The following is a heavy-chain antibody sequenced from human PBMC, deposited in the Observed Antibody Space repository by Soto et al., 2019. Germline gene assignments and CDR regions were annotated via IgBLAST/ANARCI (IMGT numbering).Heavy chain of an antibody. D-gene: IGHD5-18*01. CDR3: ASRGYSYGYDY. J-gene: IGHJ4*02. CDR1: GGTFSSYT. V-gene: IGHV1-69*02. Sequence: GASVNASCKASGGTFSSYTLSWVRQAPGQGLEWMGRIIPILGIANYAQKFQGRVTITADKSTSTAYMELSSLRSEDTAVYYCASRGYSYGYDYWGEGTLVTVSS. CDR2: IIPILGIA.